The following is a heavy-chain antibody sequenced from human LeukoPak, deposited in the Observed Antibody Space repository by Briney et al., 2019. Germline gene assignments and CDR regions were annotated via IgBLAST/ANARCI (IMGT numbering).Heavy chain of an antibody. CDR3: AKLGGWYYFDY. J-gene: IGHJ4*02. CDR2: ISGSGGST. V-gene: IGHV3-23*01. CDR1: GSSFSCYV. Sequence: GASLSLSCAAGGSSFSCYVISWVHQAAEKGLEWVSAISGSGGSTYYADSVKGRLTISRDNSKNTLYLQMNSLRAEDTAVYYCAKLGGWYYFDYWGQGTLVTVSP. D-gene: IGHD6-19*01.